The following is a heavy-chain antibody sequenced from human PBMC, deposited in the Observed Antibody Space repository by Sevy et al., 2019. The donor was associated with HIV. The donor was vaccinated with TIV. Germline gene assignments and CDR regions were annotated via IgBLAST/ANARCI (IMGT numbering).Heavy chain of an antibody. CDR2: INPNSGGT. D-gene: IGHD2-15*01. CDR1: GYTFTGYY. V-gene: IGHV1-2*02. Sequence: ASVKVSCKASGYTFTGYYMHWVRQAPGQGLEWMGWINPNSGGTNYAQKFQGRVTMTRDTSISTAYMELSRLRSDDTAVYCCAVLYCSGGSCYPGFDYWGQGTLVTVSS. CDR3: AVLYCSGGSCYPGFDY. J-gene: IGHJ4*02.